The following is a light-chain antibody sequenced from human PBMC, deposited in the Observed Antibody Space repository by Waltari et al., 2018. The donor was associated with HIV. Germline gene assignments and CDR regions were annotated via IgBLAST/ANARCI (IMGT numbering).Light chain of an antibody. CDR2: LGS. CDR1: QSLLHSNGYNY. CDR3: MQALQTLS. Sequence: DIVMTQPPLSLPVTPGEPASISCRSSQSLLHSNGYNYLDWYLQKPGQSPQLLIYLGSNRASGVPDRFSGSGSGTDFTLKSSRVEAEDVGVYYGMQALQTLSFGQGTRLEIK. V-gene: IGKV2-28*01. J-gene: IGKJ5*01.